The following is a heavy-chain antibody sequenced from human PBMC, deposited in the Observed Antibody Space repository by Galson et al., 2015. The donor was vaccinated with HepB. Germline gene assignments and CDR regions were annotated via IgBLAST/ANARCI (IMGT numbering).Heavy chain of an antibody. CDR1: GFTFSNAW. D-gene: IGHD5-12*01. J-gene: IGHJ6*03. Sequence: SLRLSCAASGFTFSNAWMSWVRQAPGKGLEWVGRIKSKTDGGTTDYAAPVKGRFTISRDDSKNTLYLQMNSLKTEDTAVYYCTTEPGWLRYVGLYYYYMDVWGKGTTVTVSS. CDR3: TTEPGWLRYVGLYYYYMDV. CDR2: IKSKTDGGTT. V-gene: IGHV3-15*01.